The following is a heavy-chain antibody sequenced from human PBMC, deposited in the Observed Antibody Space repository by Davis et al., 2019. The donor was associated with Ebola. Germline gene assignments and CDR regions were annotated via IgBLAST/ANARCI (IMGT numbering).Heavy chain of an antibody. CDR1: GFTFSSYW. V-gene: IGHV3-74*01. J-gene: IGHJ4*02. CDR3: ARLEWPHYFDY. D-gene: IGHD3-3*01. Sequence: GSLKISCAASGFTFSSYWMHWVRQAPGKGLVWVSRINSDGSSTSYADSVKGRFTISRDNAKNTLYLQMNSLRAEDTAVYYCARLEWPHYFDYWGQGTLVTVSS. CDR2: INSDGSST.